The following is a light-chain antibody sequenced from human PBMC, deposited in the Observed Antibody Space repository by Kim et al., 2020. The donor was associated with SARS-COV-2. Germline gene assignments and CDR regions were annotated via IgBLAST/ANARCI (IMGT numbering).Light chain of an antibody. Sequence: EIVLTQSPATLSLSPGEGATLSCRASQSVGDFLAWYQQRPGQAPRLLIYDATKRATGIPARFSGSGSGTDFTLTINTLQSEDFAIYFCQRSSWPITFGQGTRLEIK. CDR1: QSVGDF. J-gene: IGKJ5*01. CDR3: QRSSWPIT. CDR2: DAT. V-gene: IGKV3-11*01.